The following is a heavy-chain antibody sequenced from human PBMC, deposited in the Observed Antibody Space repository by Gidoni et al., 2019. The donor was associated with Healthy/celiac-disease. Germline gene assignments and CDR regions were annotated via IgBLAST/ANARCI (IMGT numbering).Heavy chain of an antibody. CDR3: ARDSSFYCSSTSCYIRYFDY. D-gene: IGHD2-2*02. CDR2: IYYSGST. Sequence: QVQLQESGPGLVKPSETLSLTCTVSGGSISSYYWSWIRQPPGKGLEWIGYIYYSGSTNYNPSLKSRVTISVDTSKNQFSLKLSSVTAADTAVYYCARDSSFYCSSTSCYIRYFDYWGQGTLVTVSS. CDR1: GGSISSYY. J-gene: IGHJ4*02. V-gene: IGHV4-59*01.